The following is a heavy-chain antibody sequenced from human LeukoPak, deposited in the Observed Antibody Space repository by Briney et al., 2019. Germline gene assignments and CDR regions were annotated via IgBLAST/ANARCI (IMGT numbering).Heavy chain of an antibody. CDR1: GYTFTSYD. CDR2: IIPIFGTA. V-gene: IGHV1-69*13. CDR3: ASSVSGSFLGRHDY. J-gene: IGHJ4*02. Sequence: SVKVSCKASGYTFTSYDINWVRQAPGQGLEWMGGIIPIFGTANYAQKFQGRVTITADESTSTAYMELSSLRSEDTAVYYCASSVSGSFLGRHDYWGQGTLVTVSS. D-gene: IGHD1-26*01.